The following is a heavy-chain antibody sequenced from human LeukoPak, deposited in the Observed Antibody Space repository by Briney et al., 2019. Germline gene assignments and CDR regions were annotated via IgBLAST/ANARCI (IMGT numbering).Heavy chain of an antibody. J-gene: IGHJ4*02. Sequence: SVKVSCKASGGTFSSYAIRWVRQAPGQGREWMGRIIPIFGTANYAQKFQGRLTITTDESTSTAYMELSSLRSEDTAVYYCARESYIVATITGFDYWGQGTLVTVSS. D-gene: IGHD5-12*01. CDR2: IIPIFGTA. CDR1: GGTFSSYA. CDR3: ARESYIVATITGFDY. V-gene: IGHV1-69*05.